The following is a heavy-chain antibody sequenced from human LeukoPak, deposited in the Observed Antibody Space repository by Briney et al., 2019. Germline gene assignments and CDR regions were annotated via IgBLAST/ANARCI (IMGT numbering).Heavy chain of an antibody. D-gene: IGHD3-10*01. V-gene: IGHV3-23*01. J-gene: IGHJ6*03. CDR3: ARDYYGSGSYYQTIYYYYYYMDV. CDR1: GFTFSSYG. Sequence: PGGSLRLSCTASGFTFSSYGMSWVRQAPGKGLDWVSAISGSGGSTYYADSVKGRFSISRDNSKNTLYLQMNSLRAEDTAVYYCARDYYGSGSYYQTIYYYYYYMDVWGKGTTVTISS. CDR2: ISGSGGST.